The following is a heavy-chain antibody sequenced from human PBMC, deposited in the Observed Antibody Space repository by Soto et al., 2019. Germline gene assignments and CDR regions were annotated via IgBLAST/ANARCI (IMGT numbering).Heavy chain of an antibody. CDR3: ARGYRQSGYSSSWVFDY. CDR2: MYYSGST. J-gene: IGHJ4*02. Sequence: QVQLRESGPGLVKPSQTLSLTCTVSGGSINSGGYYWNWIRQHPGKGLEWIGYMYYSGSTYYNPFVRGRIIISADTSEIHYSLKLSSVTAADTAVYVCARGYRQSGYSSSWVFDYLGQGTLINVSS. D-gene: IGHD6-13*01. V-gene: IGHV4-31*03. CDR1: GGSINSGGYY.